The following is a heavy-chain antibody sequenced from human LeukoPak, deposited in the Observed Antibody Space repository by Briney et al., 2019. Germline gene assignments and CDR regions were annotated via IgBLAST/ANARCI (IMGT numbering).Heavy chain of an antibody. Sequence: KPSETLSLTCAVSGGSVSGYYWSWVRQFPGRRLEWIGYIHYSGRTNYNPSLRGRITLSLETSSNQISLEPKSVTSADTALYYCVRDSGYSSSWYLIDDDFDIWGQGTMVIVSA. V-gene: IGHV4-59*02. CDR1: GGSVSGYY. CDR3: VRDSGYSSSWYLIDDDFDI. J-gene: IGHJ3*02. D-gene: IGHD6-13*01. CDR2: IHYSGRT.